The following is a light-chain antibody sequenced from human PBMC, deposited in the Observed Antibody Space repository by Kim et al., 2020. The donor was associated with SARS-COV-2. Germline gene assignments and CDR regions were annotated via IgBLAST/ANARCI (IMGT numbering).Light chain of an antibody. V-gene: IGLV1-44*01. J-gene: IGLJ3*02. CDR2: SNN. Sequence: ELTQPPSASGTPGQRVTISCSESSSNIGSNTVNWYQQLPGTAPKLLIYSNNQRPSGVPDRFSGSKSGTSASLAISGLQSEDEADYYCAAWDDSLNGPVFGGGTQLTVL. CDR3: AAWDDSLNGPV. CDR1: SSNIGSNT.